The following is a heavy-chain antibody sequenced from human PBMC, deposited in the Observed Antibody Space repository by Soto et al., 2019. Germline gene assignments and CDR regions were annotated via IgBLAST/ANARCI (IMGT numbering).Heavy chain of an antibody. Sequence: GASVKVSCKVSGYTLTELSMHWVRQAPGKGLEWMGGFDPEDGETIYAQKFQGRVTMTTDTSTNTAYMELRSLRSDDTAVYYCAISYSSSWYLPENWGQGTLVTVYS. CDR3: AISYSSSWYLPEN. CDR2: FDPEDGET. V-gene: IGHV1-24*01. J-gene: IGHJ4*02. CDR1: GYTLTELS. D-gene: IGHD6-13*01.